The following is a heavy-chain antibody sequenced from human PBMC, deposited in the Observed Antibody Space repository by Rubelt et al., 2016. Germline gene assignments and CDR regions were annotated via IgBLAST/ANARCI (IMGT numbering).Heavy chain of an antibody. CDR3: AKGILRWSVGYGRDV. V-gene: IGHV3-9*01. J-gene: IGHJ6*02. CDR1: GFTFDDYA. D-gene: IGHD4-23*01. CDR2: ISWNSGSI. Sequence: EVQLVESGGGLVQPGRSLRLSCAASGFTFDDYAMHWVRQAPGKGLEWVSGISWNSGSIGYADSVKGRFTISRDNAKNSLYLQMNSLRAETTALYYCAKGILRWSVGYGRDVWGQGTTVTVSS.